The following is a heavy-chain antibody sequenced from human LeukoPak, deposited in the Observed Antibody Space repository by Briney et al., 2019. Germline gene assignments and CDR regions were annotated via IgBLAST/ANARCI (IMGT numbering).Heavy chain of an antibody. D-gene: IGHD5-18*01. J-gene: IGHJ4*02. CDR1: GFTSSSYW. CDR2: INSDGSST. V-gene: IGHV3-74*01. Sequence: GGSLRLSCAASGFTSSSYWMHWVRQAPGKGLVWVSRINSDGSSTSYADSVKGRFTISRDNAKNTLYLQMNSLRAEDTAVYYCARDTHKDSYVDYWGQGTLVTVSS. CDR3: ARDTHKDSYVDY.